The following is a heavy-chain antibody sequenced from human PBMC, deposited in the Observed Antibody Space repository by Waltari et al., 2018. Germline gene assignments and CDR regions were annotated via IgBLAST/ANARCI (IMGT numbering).Heavy chain of an antibody. V-gene: IGHV4-59*11. D-gene: IGHD3-22*01. CDR2: IYYSGST. Sequence: QVQLQESGPGLVKPSETLSLTCTVSGGSISSHYWSWIRQPPGKGLEWIGCIYYSGSTNYNPSLKSRVTISVDTSKNQFALKLSSVTAADTAVYYCASGAYYYDSSGYVDYYYYGMDVWGQGTTVTVSS. CDR1: GGSISSHY. J-gene: IGHJ6*02. CDR3: ASGAYYYDSSGYVDYYYYGMDV.